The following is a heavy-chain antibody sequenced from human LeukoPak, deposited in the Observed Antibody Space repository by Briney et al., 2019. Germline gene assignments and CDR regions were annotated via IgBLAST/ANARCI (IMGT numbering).Heavy chain of an antibody. V-gene: IGHV3-74*01. D-gene: IGHD2-15*01. CDR2: INDDGRDT. J-gene: IGHJ5*02. Sequence: GGSLRLSCAASGFTFKLYWMHWVRQVPGKRPVWASRINDDGRDTIYADSVRGRFTISRDDAKNTVYLQMNNLRAEDTAVYYCVRGGPSTWSWGQGTLVTVSS. CDR3: VRGGPSTWS. CDR1: GFTFKLYW.